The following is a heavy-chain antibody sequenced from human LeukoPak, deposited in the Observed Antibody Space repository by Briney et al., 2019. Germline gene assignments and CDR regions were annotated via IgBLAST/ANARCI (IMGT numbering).Heavy chain of an antibody. CDR2: ISYDGSNK. D-gene: IGHD6-13*01. V-gene: IGHV3-30-3*01. CDR1: GFTFSSYA. Sequence: GGSLRLSCAASGFTFSSYAMSWIRQAPGKGLEWVAVISYDGSNKYYADSVKGRFTITRDNSKNTLYLQMNSLRAEDTAVYYCAREGGSSSSLDYWGQGTLVTVSS. CDR3: AREGGSSSSLDY. J-gene: IGHJ4*02.